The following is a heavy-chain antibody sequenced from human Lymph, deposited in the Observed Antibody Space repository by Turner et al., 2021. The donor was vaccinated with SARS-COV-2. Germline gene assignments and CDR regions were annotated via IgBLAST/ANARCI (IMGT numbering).Heavy chain of an antibody. CDR3: ARGSAGGDV. Sequence: QVQLVESGGGVVQPRSSLRLSCAASGFTFSSYGMHWVRQAPGKGLEWVAFRWYDGSNKYYADSVKGRFTISRDNSKNTLYLQMSSLRVEDTDVYYCARGSAGGDVWGQGTTVTVSS. CDR2: RWYDGSNK. V-gene: IGHV3-33*01. J-gene: IGHJ6*02. D-gene: IGHD6-13*01. CDR1: GFTFSSYG.